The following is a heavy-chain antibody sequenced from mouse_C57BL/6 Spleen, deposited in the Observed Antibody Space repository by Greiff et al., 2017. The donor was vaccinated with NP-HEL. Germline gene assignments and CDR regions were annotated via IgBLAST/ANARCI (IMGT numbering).Heavy chain of an antibody. D-gene: IGHD1-1*01. CDR2: IYPGSGNT. V-gene: IGHV1-76*01. Sequence: VQLQQSGAELVRPGASVKLSCKASGYTFTDYYINWVKQRPGQGLEWIARIYPGSGNTYYNEKFKGKATLTAEKSSSNAYMQLSSLTSEDSAFYVCARENYGKGAMDYWGQGTSVTVSS. CDR1: GYTFTDYY. J-gene: IGHJ4*01. CDR3: ARENYGKGAMDY.